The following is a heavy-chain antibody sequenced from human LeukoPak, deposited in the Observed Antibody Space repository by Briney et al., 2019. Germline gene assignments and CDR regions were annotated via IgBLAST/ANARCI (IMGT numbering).Heavy chain of an antibody. CDR3: ARGKGDSLELDFDY. Sequence: SETLSLTCAVYGGSFSGYYWSWIRQPPGRGLEWIGEINHSGSTNYNPSLKSRVTISVDTSKNQFSLKLSSVTAADTAVYYCARGKGDSLELDFDYWGQGTLVTVSP. D-gene: IGHD1-7*01. CDR1: GGSFSGYY. V-gene: IGHV4-34*01. J-gene: IGHJ4*02. CDR2: INHSGST.